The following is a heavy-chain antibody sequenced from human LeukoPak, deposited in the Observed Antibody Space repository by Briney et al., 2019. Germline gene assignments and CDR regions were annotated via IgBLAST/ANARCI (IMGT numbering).Heavy chain of an antibody. CDR1: GGSIRGFY. V-gene: IGHV4-4*07. J-gene: IGHJ4*02. CDR2: IYPSGKT. D-gene: IGHD3-22*01. Sequence: SETLSLTCTVSGGSIRGFYWTWIRQPAEKKLEWIGHIYPSGKTNYNPSLKNRVTMSVDTSKKQVSLKLNSVTAADTAVYYCARVGGYPYYFDYWGQGTLVTVSS. CDR3: ARVGGYPYYFDY.